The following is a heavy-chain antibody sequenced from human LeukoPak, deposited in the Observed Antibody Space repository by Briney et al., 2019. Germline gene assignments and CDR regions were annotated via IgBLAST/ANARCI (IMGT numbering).Heavy chain of an antibody. Sequence: PSETLSLTCAVYGGSFSGYYWSWIRQPPRKGREWIGEINHSGSTNYNPSLKSRVTISVDTSKNQFSLKLSSVTAADTAVYYCARGGYSYGYYYYYYMDVWGKGTTVTVSS. CDR2: INHSGST. CDR3: ARGGYSYGYYYYYYMDV. CDR1: GGSFSGYY. J-gene: IGHJ6*03. V-gene: IGHV4-34*01. D-gene: IGHD5-18*01.